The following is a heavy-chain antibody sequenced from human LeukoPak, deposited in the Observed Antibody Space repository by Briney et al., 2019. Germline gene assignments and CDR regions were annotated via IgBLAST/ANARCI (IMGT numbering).Heavy chain of an antibody. V-gene: IGHV3-23*01. J-gene: IGHJ4*02. CDR1: GFTFSNNA. Sequence: PGGSLRLSCAASGFTFSNNAMSWVRQAPGKGLEWVSAISGSGGNTYYADSAKGRFTISRDNSKNTLYLQMNSLRAEDTAVYYCAKDLLPLLRYSLTDYWGQGTLVTVSS. CDR2: ISGSGGNT. D-gene: IGHD3-9*01. CDR3: AKDLLPLLRYSLTDY.